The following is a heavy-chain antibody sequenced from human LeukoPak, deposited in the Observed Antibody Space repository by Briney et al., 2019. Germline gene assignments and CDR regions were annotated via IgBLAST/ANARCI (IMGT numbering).Heavy chain of an antibody. J-gene: IGHJ6*02. CDR1: GFTFSSSA. V-gene: IGHV3-53*01. CDR3: ARDQATMIRNGFDV. Sequence: GGSLRLSCAASGFTFSSSAMSWVRQVPGKGLEWVSVIYGGGKTYYADSVKGRFTLSRDNSKNMLFLQMNGLRVEGTAVYYCARDQATMIRNGFDVWGQGTTVTVSS. CDR2: IYGGGKT. D-gene: IGHD3-10*01.